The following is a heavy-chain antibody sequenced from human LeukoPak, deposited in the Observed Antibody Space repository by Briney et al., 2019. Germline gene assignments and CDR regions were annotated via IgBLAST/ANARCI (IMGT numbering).Heavy chain of an antibody. CDR3: ARRRAYSYGPDFDY. CDR1: GGTFSTYA. V-gene: IGHV1-69*05. Sequence: SVKVSCKTSGGTFSTYAVSWVRQAPAQGMEWMGGIIPMFGTANYAQKFQGRVTINTDESTNTAYMELSSLGSEDTAVYYCARRRAYSYGPDFDYWGQGTLVTVSS. CDR2: IIPMFGTA. D-gene: IGHD5-18*01. J-gene: IGHJ4*02.